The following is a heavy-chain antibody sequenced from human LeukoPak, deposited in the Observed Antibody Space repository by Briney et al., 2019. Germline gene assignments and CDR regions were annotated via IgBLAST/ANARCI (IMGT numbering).Heavy chain of an antibody. CDR1: GFTFSSYW. CDR2: IKQDGSEK. CDR3: ARVSIRILWFGELSSMDV. D-gene: IGHD3-10*01. V-gene: IGHV3-7*01. J-gene: IGHJ6*02. Sequence: PGGSLRLSCAASGFTFSSYWMSWVRQAPGKGLEWVANIKQDGSEKYYVDSVKGRFTISRDNAKNSLYLQMNSPRAEDTAVYYCARVSIRILWFGELSSMDVWGQGTTVTVSS.